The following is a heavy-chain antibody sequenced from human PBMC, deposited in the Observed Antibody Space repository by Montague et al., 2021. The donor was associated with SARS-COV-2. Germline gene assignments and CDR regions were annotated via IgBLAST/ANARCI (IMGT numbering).Heavy chain of an antibody. D-gene: IGHD2-21*01. CDR1: GDSITNNYY. V-gene: IGHV4-38-2*02. Sequence: SETLSLTCTVSGDSITNNYYWGWIRQPPGKGLEWIGTINHSGTTYYNPSLKSRVTISVDTSNNQFSLKLTSVTAADTAVYYCARRHIVASNRAFDYWGQGTLVTVSS. J-gene: IGHJ4*02. CDR2: INHSGTT. CDR3: ARRHIVASNRAFDY.